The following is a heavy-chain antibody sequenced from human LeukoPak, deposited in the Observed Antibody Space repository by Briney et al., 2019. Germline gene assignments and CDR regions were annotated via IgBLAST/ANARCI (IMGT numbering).Heavy chain of an antibody. D-gene: IGHD3-22*01. J-gene: IGHJ4*02. Sequence: GGSLRLSGVASGFTFDDYGMGWVRQVPGKGLECVSGTNWNGGSTVYADSVKGRFTISRDNAKNSLYLQMNSLRAEDTAFYYCARGTEVYYDSSSYYSYWGQGTLVTVSS. CDR1: GFTFDDYG. CDR3: ARGTEVYYDSSSYYSY. CDR2: TNWNGGST. V-gene: IGHV3-20*04.